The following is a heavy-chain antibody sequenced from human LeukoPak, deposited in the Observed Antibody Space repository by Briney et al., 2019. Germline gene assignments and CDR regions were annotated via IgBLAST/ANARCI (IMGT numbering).Heavy chain of an antibody. D-gene: IGHD5-18*01. Sequence: SETLSLTCAVSGGSFSGYYWSWIRQPPGKGLEWIGQVNHSGNTNYIPCIKSRATTSLDTSKPQSSRIVNSATAAATAGPYFAGCQIAHGYSRGQGRLVSVCS. CDR1: GGSFSGYY. V-gene: IGHV4-34*01. CDR3: AGCQIAHGYS. J-gene: IGHJ4*02. CDR2: VNHSGNT.